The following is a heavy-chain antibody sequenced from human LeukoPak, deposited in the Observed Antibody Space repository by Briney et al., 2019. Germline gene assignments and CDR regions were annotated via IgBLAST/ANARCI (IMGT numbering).Heavy chain of an antibody. CDR3: AKQTGGSCYSGFDS. CDR1: GFTFSSYA. D-gene: IGHD2-15*01. Sequence: PGGSLRLSCAASGFTFSSYAMCWVRQAPGKGLEWVSDICGNNGNTYYADSVKGRFTISRDNSKNTLYLQMNSLRAEDTAVYYCAKQTGGSCYSGFDSWGQGTLVTVST. J-gene: IGHJ4*02. V-gene: IGHV3-23*01. CDR2: ICGNNGNT.